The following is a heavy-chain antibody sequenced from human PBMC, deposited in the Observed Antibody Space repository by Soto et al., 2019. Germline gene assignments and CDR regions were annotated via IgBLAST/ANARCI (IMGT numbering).Heavy chain of an antibody. CDR2: ISAYNGNT. V-gene: IGHV1-18*01. CDR1: GYTFTNHG. D-gene: IGHD3-16*01. Sequence: ASVKVSCKASGYTFTNHGIRGVLRSPGQGLEWMGWISAYNGNTNYAQKLQGRVTMTTDPSTSTAYMVMRSLRSDDTAVYYCARGALRNWFDPWGQGTLVTVSS. CDR3: ARGALRNWFDP. J-gene: IGHJ5*02.